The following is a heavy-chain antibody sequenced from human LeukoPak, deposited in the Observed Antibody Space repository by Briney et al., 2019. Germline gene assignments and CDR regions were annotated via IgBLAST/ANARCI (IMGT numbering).Heavy chain of an antibody. J-gene: IGHJ3*02. Sequence: KSSETLSLTCAVSGYAISNNYWWHWVRQFPGKGLGWIGAIDRSGSTSYNPSLRSRVAISIDKSKNQFSMDLSSVPAADKAVYYCGRHDYGDSSAAFDIWGQGIMVIVSS. V-gene: IGHV4-4*02. CDR2: IDRSGST. CDR1: GYAISNNYW. CDR3: GRHDYGDSSAAFDI. D-gene: IGHD4-17*01.